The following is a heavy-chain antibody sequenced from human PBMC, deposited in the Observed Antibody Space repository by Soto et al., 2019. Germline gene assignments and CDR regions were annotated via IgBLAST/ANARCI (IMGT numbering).Heavy chain of an antibody. CDR2: IRSRANNFAT. D-gene: IGHD2-2*02. CDR3: ARGQGAAIGDYYYHGMDV. CDR1: GFIFSGSA. Sequence: EVQLVESGGGLVQPGGSLKLSCAASGFIFSGSAIHWVRQASGKGLEWVGRIRSRANNFATSYAASVKGRFTFSRDDSKNTAYLQMNTLNPEDTAVYYCARGQGAAIGDYYYHGMDVWGQGTTVTVSS. J-gene: IGHJ6*02. V-gene: IGHV3-73*02.